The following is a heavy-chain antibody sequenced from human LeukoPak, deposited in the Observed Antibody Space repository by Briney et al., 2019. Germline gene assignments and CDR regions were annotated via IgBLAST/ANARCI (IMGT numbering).Heavy chain of an antibody. Sequence: ASVKVSCKASGYTFTGYYMHWVRQAPGQGLEWMGWINPNSGGTNYAQKFQGRVTMTRDTSISTAYMELSRLRSDDTAVYYCARVGDSAAAGYCSSTSCYTPVFDYWGQGTLVTVSS. CDR2: INPNSGGT. CDR1: GYTFTGYY. D-gene: IGHD2-2*02. J-gene: IGHJ4*02. CDR3: ARVGDSAAAGYCSSTSCYTPVFDY. V-gene: IGHV1-2*02.